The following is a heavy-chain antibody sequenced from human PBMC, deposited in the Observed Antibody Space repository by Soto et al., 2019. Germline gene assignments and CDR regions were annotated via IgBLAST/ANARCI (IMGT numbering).Heavy chain of an antibody. D-gene: IGHD5-12*01. CDR3: ARGYKERDYEMDV. Sequence: SVKVSCKASGGTFSSYAISWVRQAPGQGLEWMGGIIPIFGTANYAQKFQGRVTITADESTSTAYMELSSLRSEDTAVYYCARGYKERDYEMDVWGQGTTVIVSS. CDR2: IIPIFGTA. V-gene: IGHV1-69*13. J-gene: IGHJ6*02. CDR1: GGTFSSYA.